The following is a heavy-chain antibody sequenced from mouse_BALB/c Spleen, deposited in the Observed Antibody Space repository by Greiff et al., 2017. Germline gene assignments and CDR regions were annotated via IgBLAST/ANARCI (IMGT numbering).Heavy chain of an antibody. CDR3: TRRYGNYRAMDY. V-gene: IGHV6-6*02. J-gene: IGHJ4*01. Sequence: EVKLVESGGGLVQPGGSMKLSCVASGFTFSNYWMNWVRQSPEKGLEWVAEIRLKSNNYATHYAESVKGRFTISRDDSKSSVYLQMNNLRAEDTGIYYCTRRYGNYRAMDYWGQGTSVTVSS. D-gene: IGHD2-1*01. CDR2: IRLKSNNYAT. CDR1: GFTFSNYW.